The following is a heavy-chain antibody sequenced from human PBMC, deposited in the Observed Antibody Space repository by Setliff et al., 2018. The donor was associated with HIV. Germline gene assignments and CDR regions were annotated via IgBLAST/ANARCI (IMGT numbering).Heavy chain of an antibody. CDR2: INHSGTT. CDR3: VRHDDSDFSGDPDWFDP. Sequence: SETLSLTCAVYGGPFSGYYWRWIRQPPGKGLEWIGEINHSGTTNYNPSLRSRVTISVDTSKNQFSLNLNSVTAADTAVYYCVRHDDSDFSGDPDWFDPWGQGILVTVSS. V-gene: IGHV4-34*01. CDR1: GGPFSGYY. J-gene: IGHJ5*02. D-gene: IGHD2-15*01.